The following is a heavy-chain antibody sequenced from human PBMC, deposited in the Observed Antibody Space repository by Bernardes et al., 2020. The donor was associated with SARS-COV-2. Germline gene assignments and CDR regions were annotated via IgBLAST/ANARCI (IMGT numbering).Heavy chain of an antibody. CDR3: AHSGSYGLILYYFDY. Sequence: SGATVAHLTRLFSLPYTFLGLLLPTSAVGGGWIGQASGKPLEWLALIYWDDVKRYSPSLKRSLTITKDTSKNQVVLTMTNMDPVDTGRYYCAHSGSYGLILYYFDYWGQGVPVTGS. D-gene: IGHD3-9*01. V-gene: IGHV2-5*02. J-gene: IGHJ4*02. CDR1: GLLLPTSAVG. CDR2: IYWDDVK.